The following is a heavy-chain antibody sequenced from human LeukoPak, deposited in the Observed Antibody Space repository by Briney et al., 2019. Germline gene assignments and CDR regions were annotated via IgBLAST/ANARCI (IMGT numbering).Heavy chain of an antibody. CDR2: IWYDGSNK. CDR3: ARSDIVATIDAFDI. V-gene: IGHV3-33*01. J-gene: IGHJ3*02. Sequence: PGGSLRLSCAASGFTFSSYGMHWVRQAPGKGLEWVAVIWYDGSNKYYADSVKGRFTISRNSSKNTLYLQMNSLRAEDTAVYHCARSDIVATIDAFDIWGQGTMVTVSS. CDR1: GFTFSSYG. D-gene: IGHD5-12*01.